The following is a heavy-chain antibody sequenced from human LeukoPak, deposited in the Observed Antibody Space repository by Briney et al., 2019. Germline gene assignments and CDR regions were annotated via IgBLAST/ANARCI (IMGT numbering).Heavy chain of an antibody. Sequence: SQTLSLTCTDSGGSISSYYWSWIRQPPGKGLEWIGYIYYSGSTNYNPSLKSRVTISVDTSKNQFSLKLSSVTAADTAVYYCARGGAGPDYWGQGTLVTVSS. CDR3: ARGGAGPDY. V-gene: IGHV4-59*01. CDR1: GGSISSYY. D-gene: IGHD3-16*01. CDR2: IYYSGST. J-gene: IGHJ4*02.